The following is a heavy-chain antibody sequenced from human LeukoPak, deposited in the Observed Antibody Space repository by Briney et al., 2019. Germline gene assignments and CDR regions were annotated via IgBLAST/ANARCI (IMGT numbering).Heavy chain of an antibody. V-gene: IGHV3-48*02. D-gene: IGHD2-2*01. J-gene: IGHJ4*02. CDR2: LSPSSSTI. Sequence: GGSLRLSCAASGFSFSSYTMNWVRQAPGKGLEWVSYLSPSSSTIYYADSVKGRFTISRDNAKNSLYLQMNSLRDEDTAVYYCARRYCSSTSCPIDYWGQGTLVTVSS. CDR3: ARRYCSSTSCPIDY. CDR1: GFSFSSYT.